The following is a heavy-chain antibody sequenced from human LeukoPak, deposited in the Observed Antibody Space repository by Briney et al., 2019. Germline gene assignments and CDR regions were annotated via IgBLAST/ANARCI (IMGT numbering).Heavy chain of an antibody. Sequence: TLSLTCTVSGGSISSGDYFWNWIRQPPGKALEWLARIDWDDDKYYSTSLKTRLTISKDTSKNQVVLTMTNMDPVDTATYYCARMGCPGGYYSDYWGQGTLVTVSS. D-gene: IGHD6-13*01. V-gene: IGHV2-70*11. CDR1: GGSISSGDYF. CDR3: ARMGCPGGYYSDY. CDR2: IDWDDDK. J-gene: IGHJ4*02.